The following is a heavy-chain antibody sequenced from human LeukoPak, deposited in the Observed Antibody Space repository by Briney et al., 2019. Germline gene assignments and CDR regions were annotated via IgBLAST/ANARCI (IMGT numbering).Heavy chain of an antibody. CDR1: GDSISSYY. Sequence: PSETLSLTCTVSGDSISSYYWSWIRQPPGKGLEWIGYIHYSGSTNYNPSLKSRVTISVDTSKNQFSLILSSVTTADTAVYYCAREVVAAAGTVDYWGQGTLVTVSS. CDR3: AREVVAAAGTVDY. J-gene: IGHJ4*02. CDR2: IHYSGST. D-gene: IGHD6-13*01. V-gene: IGHV4-59*01.